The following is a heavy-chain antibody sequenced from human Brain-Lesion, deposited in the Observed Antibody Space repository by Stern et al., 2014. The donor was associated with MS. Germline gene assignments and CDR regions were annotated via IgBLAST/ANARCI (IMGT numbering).Heavy chain of an antibody. Sequence: QVQLQESGPGLVKPSETLSLTCTVAGGSVSSTSYAWAWIRQPPGKGLEWIGNIYYSGNTYYSSSLKSRLTISLDTSQNQFSLPLRSVTAADTAVYYCAGEEDIRYCSGGSCTGNWFDPWGQGTLVTVSS. D-gene: IGHD2-15*01. J-gene: IGHJ5*02. CDR3: AGEEDIRYCSGGSCTGNWFDP. V-gene: IGHV4-39*01. CDR1: GGSVSSTSYA. CDR2: IYYSGNT.